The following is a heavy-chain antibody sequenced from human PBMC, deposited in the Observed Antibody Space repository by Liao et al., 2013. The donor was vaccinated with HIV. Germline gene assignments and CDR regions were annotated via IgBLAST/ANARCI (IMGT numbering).Heavy chain of an antibody. CDR1: GGSISSGSYY. D-gene: IGHD3-3*01. CDR3: ARDKGDLWSGYKDAFDI. V-gene: IGHV4-61*02. CDR2: IYTSGST. J-gene: IGHJ3*02. Sequence: QVQLQESGPGLVKPSQTLSLTCTVSGGSISSGSYYWSWIRQPAGKGLEWIGRIYTSGSTKYNPSLKSRVTISVDKSKKQFSLKLSSVTAADTAVYYCARDKGDLWSGYKDAFDIWAKGQWSPS.